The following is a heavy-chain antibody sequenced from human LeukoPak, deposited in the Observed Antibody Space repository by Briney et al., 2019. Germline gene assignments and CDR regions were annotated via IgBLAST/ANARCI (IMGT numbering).Heavy chain of an antibody. J-gene: IGHJ6*02. D-gene: IGHD6-19*01. Sequence: GRSLRLSCAASGFTFSSYGMHWVRQAPGNGLGWVAVIPYDGSNKYYADSVKGRLTISRDNSKNTLYLQMNSLRAEDTAVYYCAKAGYSSGYYYYYGMDVWGQGTTVTVSS. CDR3: AKAGYSSGYYYYYGMDV. CDR1: GFTFSSYG. CDR2: IPYDGSNK. V-gene: IGHV3-30*18.